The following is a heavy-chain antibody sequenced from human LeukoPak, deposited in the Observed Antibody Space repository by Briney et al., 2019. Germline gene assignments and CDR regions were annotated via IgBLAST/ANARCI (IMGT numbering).Heavy chain of an antibody. D-gene: IGHD6-19*01. CDR3: ARDNPSYQNRFSGWYYFDY. CDR1: GYSFTDYD. CDR2: VSIYNDNT. J-gene: IGHJ4*02. Sequence: ASVKVSCKASGYSFTDYDFSWVRQAPGQGLEWLGWVSIYNDNTKYAREFQDRITMTTDISTSTAYMELSSLRSEDTAVYYCARDNPSYQNRFSGWYYFDYWGQGTLVTVSS. V-gene: IGHV1-18*01.